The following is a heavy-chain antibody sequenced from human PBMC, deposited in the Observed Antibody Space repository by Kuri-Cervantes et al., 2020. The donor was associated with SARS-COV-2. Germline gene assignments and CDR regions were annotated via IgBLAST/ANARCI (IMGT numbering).Heavy chain of an antibody. J-gene: IGHJ6*03. D-gene: IGHD3-22*01. V-gene: IGHV1-8*02. CDR1: GYTFTSYD. CDR3: ARGFYYDSSGPAGGVDYMDV. Sequence: ASVKVSCKASGYTFTSYDINWVRQATGQGLEWMGWMNPNSGNTGYAQKFQGRVTMTRNTSISTAYMELSSLRSEDTAVYYCARGFYYDSSGPAGGVDYMDVWGKGTTVTVSS. CDR2: MNPNSGNT.